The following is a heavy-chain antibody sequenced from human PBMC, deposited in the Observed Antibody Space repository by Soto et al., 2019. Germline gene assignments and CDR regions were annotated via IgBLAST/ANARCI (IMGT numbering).Heavy chain of an antibody. CDR2: IPYSGSP. CDR3: ARVAGGMAV. CDR1: GDSISSGGYC. Sequence: PSETVSITGTVSGDSISSGGYCWSWIRQHPRKGLEWIGYIPYSGSPYHNPSLESRVSISDDTSKNQCPLKLSSVTAADTAVYYCARVAGGMAVWGQGTTVTVSS. V-gene: IGHV4-31*03. J-gene: IGHJ6*02.